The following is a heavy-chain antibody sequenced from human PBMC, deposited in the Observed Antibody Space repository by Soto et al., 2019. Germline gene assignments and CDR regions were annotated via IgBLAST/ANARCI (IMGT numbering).Heavy chain of an antibody. CDR3: ASVTFGGVVLAH. CDR2: IYFNGNT. D-gene: IGHD3-16*01. J-gene: IGHJ4*02. CDR1: ADSFSKYY. Sequence: ETLSLTCSVSADSFSKYYWTWIRQPPGEGLEWIGYIYFNGNTNYNPSLKGRVTISIDTSKKQFSLNLSSVTAADTAVYYCASVTFGGVVLAHWGQGTLVTVSS. V-gene: IGHV4-59*01.